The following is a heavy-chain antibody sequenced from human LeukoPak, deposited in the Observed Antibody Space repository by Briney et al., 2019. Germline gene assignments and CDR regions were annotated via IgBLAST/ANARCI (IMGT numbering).Heavy chain of an antibody. Sequence: AASVKVSCKASGGTFSSYAISWVRQAPGQGLEWMGGIIPIFGTANYAQKFQGRVTITADKSTSTAYMELSSLRSEDTAVYYCALEAKYYYGSGSYLRDYWGQGTLVTGSS. V-gene: IGHV1-69*06. CDR2: IIPIFGTA. J-gene: IGHJ4*02. CDR1: GGTFSSYA. D-gene: IGHD3-10*01. CDR3: ALEAKYYYGSGSYLRDY.